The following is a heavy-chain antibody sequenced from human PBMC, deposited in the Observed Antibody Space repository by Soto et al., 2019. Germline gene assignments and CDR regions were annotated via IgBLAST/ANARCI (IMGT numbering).Heavy chain of an antibody. Sequence: QVQLVQSGAEVKKPGSSVKVSCKASGGTFSSYAISWVRQAPGQGLEWMGGIIPIFGTANYAQKFQGRVTITADESTSTAYVELGSLRSEDTAVYYCACAGVVVAGNAFDIWGQGTMVTVSS. J-gene: IGHJ3*02. CDR2: IIPIFGTA. CDR1: GGTFSSYA. V-gene: IGHV1-69*01. CDR3: ACAGVVVAGNAFDI. D-gene: IGHD2-15*01.